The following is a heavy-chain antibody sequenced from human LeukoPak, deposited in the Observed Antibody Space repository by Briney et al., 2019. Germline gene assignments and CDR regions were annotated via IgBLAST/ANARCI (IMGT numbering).Heavy chain of an antibody. V-gene: IGHV4-61*02. CDR1: GGSISSGSYY. CDR2: IYTSGST. D-gene: IGHD3-22*01. J-gene: IGHJ6*03. CDR3: ARGRPGWLLPRGNYYYYYMDV. Sequence: SETLSLTCTVSGGSISSGSYYWSWIRQPAGKGLEWIGRIYTSGSTNYNPSLKSRVTISVDTSKNQFSLKLSSVTAADTAVYYCARGRPGWLLPRGNYYYYYMDVWGKGTTVTVSS.